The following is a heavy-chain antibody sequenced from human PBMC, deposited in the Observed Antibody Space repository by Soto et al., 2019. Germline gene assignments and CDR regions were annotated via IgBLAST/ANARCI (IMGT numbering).Heavy chain of an antibody. CDR3: ARIGPYCGGDCYPDFDF. D-gene: IGHD2-21*02. Sequence: EVQLLESGGGLVQPGGSLTLSCAASGFTFNTYGMTWVRQAPGKGLEWVSTVSGSGGGPYYADSVKGRFTISRVNSKNTMYLQMSNLRAEDTAVYFCARIGPYCGGDCYPDFDFWGLGTPVTVSS. V-gene: IGHV3-23*01. J-gene: IGHJ4*02. CDR2: VSGSGGGP. CDR1: GFTFNTYG.